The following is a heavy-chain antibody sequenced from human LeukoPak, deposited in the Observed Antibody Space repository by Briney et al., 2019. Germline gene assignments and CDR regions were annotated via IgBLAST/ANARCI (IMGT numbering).Heavy chain of an antibody. V-gene: IGHV3-23*01. D-gene: IGHD5-24*01. J-gene: IGHJ4*02. Sequence: PGGSLRVSCAASGFTFNTYAMTWVRQAPGKGLEWVSAIGSRADTTDYADSVKGQFTISRDNSKNMLYLQMNGLRAEDTAVYYCVKRDRGTFDYWGQGTLVTVSS. CDR3: VKRDRGTFDY. CDR1: GFTFNTYA. CDR2: IGSRADTT.